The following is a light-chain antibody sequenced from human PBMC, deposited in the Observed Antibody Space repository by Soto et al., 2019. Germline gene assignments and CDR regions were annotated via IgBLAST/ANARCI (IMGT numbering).Light chain of an antibody. CDR1: SSDVGGYNY. Sequence: LTQPRSVSGSPGQSVTISCSGTSSDVGGYNYVSWYQQHPGKAPKLMIYDVSKWPSGVPDRFSGSKSGNTASLTISGLQAEDEADYYCCSYAGRYTYVFGTGTKVTVL. CDR2: DVS. J-gene: IGLJ1*01. CDR3: CSYAGRYTYV. V-gene: IGLV2-11*01.